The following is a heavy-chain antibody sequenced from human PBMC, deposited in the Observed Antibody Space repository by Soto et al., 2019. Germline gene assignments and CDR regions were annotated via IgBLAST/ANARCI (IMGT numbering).Heavy chain of an antibody. J-gene: IGHJ4*02. Sequence: GASVKVSCKASGGTFSSYAISWVRQAPGQGLEWMGGIIPIFGTANYAQKFQGRVTITADESTSTAYMELSSLRSEDTAVYYCARDSWAGGLGYCTNGVCYTASGETGPGDYWGQGTLVTVSS. V-gene: IGHV1-69*13. D-gene: IGHD2-8*01. CDR1: GGTFSSYA. CDR2: IIPIFGTA. CDR3: ARDSWAGGLGYCTNGVCYTASGETGPGDY.